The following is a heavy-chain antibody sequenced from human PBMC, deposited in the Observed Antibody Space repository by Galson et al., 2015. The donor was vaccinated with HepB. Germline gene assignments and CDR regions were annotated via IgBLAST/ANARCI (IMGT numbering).Heavy chain of an antibody. D-gene: IGHD6-6*01. CDR1: GFTFSSYA. J-gene: IGHJ4*02. Sequence: SLRLSCAASGFTFSSYAMHWVRQAPGKGLEWVAVISYDGSNKYYADSVKGRFTISRDNSKNTLYLQMNSLRAEDTAVYYCANIAARGYWGQGTPVTVSS. CDR3: ANIAARGY. CDR2: ISYDGSNK. V-gene: IGHV3-30-3*01.